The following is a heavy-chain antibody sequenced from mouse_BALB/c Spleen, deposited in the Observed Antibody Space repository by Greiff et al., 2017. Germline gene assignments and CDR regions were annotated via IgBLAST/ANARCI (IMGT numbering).Heavy chain of an antibody. V-gene: IGHV5-17*02. CDR3: ARWGGNYGYFDV. D-gene: IGHD2-1*01. CDR2: ISSGSSTI. J-gene: IGHJ1*01. CDR1: GFTFSSFG. Sequence: EVQRVESGGGLVQPGGSRKLSCAASGFTFSSFGMHWVRQAPEKGLEWVAYISSGSSTIYYADTVKGRFTIARDNPKNTLFLQMTSLRSEDTAMYYCARWGGNYGYFDVWGAGTTVTVSS.